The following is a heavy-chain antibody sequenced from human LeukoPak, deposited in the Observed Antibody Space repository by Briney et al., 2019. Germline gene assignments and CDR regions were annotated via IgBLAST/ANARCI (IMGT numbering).Heavy chain of an antibody. CDR2: IYPGDSET. D-gene: IGHD5-12*01. Sequence: GESLKISCKGSGSTFTSNWIGWVRQMPGKGLEWMGIIYPGDSETRYSPSFQGQVTISADKSISTAYLQWSSLKASDTAMYFCARRESGFHITPLGYFDYWGQGTLVTVSS. J-gene: IGHJ4*02. V-gene: IGHV5-51*01. CDR3: ARRESGFHITPLGYFDY. CDR1: GSTFTSNW.